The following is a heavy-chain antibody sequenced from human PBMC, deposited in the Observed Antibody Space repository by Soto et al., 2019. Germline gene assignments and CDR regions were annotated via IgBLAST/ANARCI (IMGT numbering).Heavy chain of an antibody. Sequence: ASVKVACKASGYTFTSYGISWVRQAPGQGLEWMGTINAGGGYTTYAQRFQGRVTMTRDTSTSTVSMELSSLRSDDTAVYYCARDLAYIRDYWGQGTLVTVSS. V-gene: IGHV1-18*01. CDR2: INAGGGYT. CDR1: GYTFTSYG. CDR3: ARDLAYIRDY. J-gene: IGHJ4*02. D-gene: IGHD4-17*01.